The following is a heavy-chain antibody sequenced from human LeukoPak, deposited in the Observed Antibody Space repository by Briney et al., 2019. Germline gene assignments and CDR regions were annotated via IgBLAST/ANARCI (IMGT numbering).Heavy chain of an antibody. J-gene: IGHJ5*02. V-gene: IGHV4-34*01. D-gene: IGHD2-8*01. CDR1: GGSFSGYY. Sequence: SETLSLTCAVYGGSFSGYYWSWIRQPPGKGLEWIGEINHSGSTNYNPSLKSRVTISVDTSKNQFSLKLSSVTAADTAVYYCATELMVYAINYRWFDPWGQGTLVTVSS. CDR3: ATELMVYAINYRWFDP. CDR2: INHSGST.